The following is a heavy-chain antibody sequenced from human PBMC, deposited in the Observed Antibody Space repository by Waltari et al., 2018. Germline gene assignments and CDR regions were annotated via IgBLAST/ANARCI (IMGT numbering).Heavy chain of an antibody. Sequence: QVQLVQSGAEVKKPGASVKVSCKASGYTFTSYGLSWLRQAPGQGLEWMGWISAYNGNTNYAQKLQGRVTMTTDTSTSTAYMELRSLRSDDTAVYYCASTYDFWSGYPNWFDPWGQGTLVTVSS. D-gene: IGHD3-3*01. CDR3: ASTYDFWSGYPNWFDP. CDR2: ISAYNGNT. V-gene: IGHV1-18*01. CDR1: GYTFTSYG. J-gene: IGHJ5*02.